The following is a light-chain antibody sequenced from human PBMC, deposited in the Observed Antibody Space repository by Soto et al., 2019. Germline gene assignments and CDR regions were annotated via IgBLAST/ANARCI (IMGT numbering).Light chain of an antibody. CDR3: QQYGSSPVT. CDR1: QSVSSSY. Sequence: EIVLTQSPGTLSLSPGERATLSCRASQSVSSSYLAWYQQKPGQAPRLLIYGASSRATGIPDRFSGSGSGTDFTLTISRLEPVDFAVYYCQQYGSSPVTFGQGTKLEIK. J-gene: IGKJ2*01. V-gene: IGKV3-20*01. CDR2: GAS.